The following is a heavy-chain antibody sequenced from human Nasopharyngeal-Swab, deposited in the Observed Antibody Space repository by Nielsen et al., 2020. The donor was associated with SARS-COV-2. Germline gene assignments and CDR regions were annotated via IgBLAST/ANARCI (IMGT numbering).Heavy chain of an antibody. CDR2: IYTGDSDT. D-gene: IGHD6-19*01. CDR3: ARHSSGWYRVWDYWYYMDV. V-gene: IGHV5-51*01. Sequence: GESLNISCKGSGYSLTSYWIGWVRQMPGKGREWMGIIYTGDSDTRYSPSFQGQVTISADKSISTAYLQWSSMKASDTAMYYCARHSSGWYRVWDYWYYMDVWGKGTTVTVSS. CDR1: GYSLTSYW. J-gene: IGHJ6*03.